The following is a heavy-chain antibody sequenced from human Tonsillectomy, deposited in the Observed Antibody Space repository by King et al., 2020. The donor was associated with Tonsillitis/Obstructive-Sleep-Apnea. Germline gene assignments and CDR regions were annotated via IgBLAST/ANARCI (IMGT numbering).Heavy chain of an antibody. V-gene: IGHV4-39*01. Sequence: LQLQESGPGLVMPSETLSLTCTVSGGSISSRSYYWGWIRQPPGKGLEWTGSVYYSGTTHYHPSLESRVTVSVDTSKNRFSLKLRSLTAADTAVYYCARHGAGLSGYSYGPNNNYMDVWGKGTTVIVSS. D-gene: IGHD5-18*01. J-gene: IGHJ6*03. CDR2: VYYSGTT. CDR1: GGSISSRSYY. CDR3: ARHGAGLSGYSYGPNNNYMDV.